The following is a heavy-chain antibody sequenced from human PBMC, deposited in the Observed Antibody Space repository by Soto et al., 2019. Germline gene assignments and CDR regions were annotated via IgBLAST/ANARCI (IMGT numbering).Heavy chain of an antibody. CDR3: ATVSSGGSLD. Sequence: SVKVSCKASGGTFRSYAISWVRQAPGQGLEWMGGIIPIFGTANYAQKFQGRVTITADKSTSTAYMELSSLRSEDTAVYYCATVSSGGSLDWGQGTLVTVSS. CDR1: GGTFRSYA. CDR2: IIPIFGTA. V-gene: IGHV1-69*06. D-gene: IGHD1-26*01. J-gene: IGHJ4*02.